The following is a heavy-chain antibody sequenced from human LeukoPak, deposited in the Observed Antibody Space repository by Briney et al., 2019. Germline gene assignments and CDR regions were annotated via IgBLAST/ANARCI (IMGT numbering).Heavy chain of an antibody. V-gene: IGHV3-21*01. CDR2: ISSSSSYI. CDR1: GFTFSSYS. CDR3: ARARSGSYSAFDI. D-gene: IGHD1-26*01. J-gene: IGHJ3*02. Sequence: PGGSLRLSCAASGFTFSSYSMNWVRQAPGKGLEWVSSISSSSSYIYYADSVKGRFTISRDNAKNSLYLQMNSLRAEGTAVYHCARARSGSYSAFDIWGQGTMVTVSS.